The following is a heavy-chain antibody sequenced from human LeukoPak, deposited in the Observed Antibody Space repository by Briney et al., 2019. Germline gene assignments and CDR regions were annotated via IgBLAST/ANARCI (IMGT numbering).Heavy chain of an antibody. J-gene: IGHJ2*01. Sequence: SETLSLTCTVSGYSISSGYYWSWIRQPAGKGLEWIGRLGTSGSPNYNPSLKSRVAMSVDTSKNQLSLKLNSVTAADTAVYYCARTRDTALNYFDVWGRGTLVTVSS. D-gene: IGHD5-18*01. CDR1: GYSISSGYY. CDR3: ARTRDTALNYFDV. CDR2: LGTSGSP. V-gene: IGHV4-4*07.